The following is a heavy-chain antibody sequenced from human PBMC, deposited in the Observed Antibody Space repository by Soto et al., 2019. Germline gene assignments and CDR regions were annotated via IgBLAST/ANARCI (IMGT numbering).Heavy chain of an antibody. J-gene: IGHJ6*02. Sequence: XXTLSLPFTVSGGSINSYYWRWIPQPPGKGLEWIGYIYYSGSTNYNPSLKSRVTISVDTSKNQFSLKLSSVTAADTAVYYCARVRVGATSWYYYYGMDVWGQGTTVTVSS. D-gene: IGHD1-26*01. CDR1: GGSINSYY. CDR3: ARVRVGATSWYYYYGMDV. CDR2: IYYSGST. V-gene: IGHV4-59*01.